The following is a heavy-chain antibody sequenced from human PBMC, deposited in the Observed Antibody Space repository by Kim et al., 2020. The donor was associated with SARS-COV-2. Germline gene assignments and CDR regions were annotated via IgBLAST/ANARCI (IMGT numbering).Heavy chain of an antibody. J-gene: IGHJ3*02. Sequence: SETLSLTCTVSGGSISSYYWSWIRQPPGKGLEWIGYIYYSGSTNYNPSLKSRVTISVDTSKNQFSLKLSSVTAADTAVYYCARDRGGGDAFDIWGQGTM. CDR3: ARDRGGGDAFDI. D-gene: IGHD3-10*01. CDR1: GGSISSYY. CDR2: IYYSGST. V-gene: IGHV4-59*01.